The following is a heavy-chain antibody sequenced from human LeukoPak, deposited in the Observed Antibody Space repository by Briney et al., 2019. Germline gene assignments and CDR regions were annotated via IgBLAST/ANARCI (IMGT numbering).Heavy chain of an antibody. J-gene: IGHJ4*02. CDR2: VNPNNGGT. D-gene: IGHD6-13*01. CDR3: ARGSSSWYVGPPLDY. CDR1: GYTFTGYY. V-gene: IGHV1-2*02. Sequence: SVKVSCKASGYTFTGYYMHWVRQAPGQGLEWMGWVNPNNGGTNYAQKFQGRVTMTRGTSISTAYMELSRLTSDDTAVYYCARGSSSWYVGPPLDYWGQGTLVTVSS.